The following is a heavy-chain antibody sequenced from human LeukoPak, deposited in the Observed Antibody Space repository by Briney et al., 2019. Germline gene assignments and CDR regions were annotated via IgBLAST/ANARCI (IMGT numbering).Heavy chain of an antibody. CDR2: NNGDGSTT. V-gene: IGHV3-74*01. J-gene: IGHJ4*02. Sequence: GGSLRLSCVASGFSLSGYWMYWVRQAPGKGLMYISRNNGDGSTTNYADVVKGRFTMSRDNVKNTLYLQMNSLRAEDTAVYYCARSGTVDWGQGTLVTVSS. CDR1: GFSLSGYW. D-gene: IGHD1-26*01. CDR3: ARSGTVD.